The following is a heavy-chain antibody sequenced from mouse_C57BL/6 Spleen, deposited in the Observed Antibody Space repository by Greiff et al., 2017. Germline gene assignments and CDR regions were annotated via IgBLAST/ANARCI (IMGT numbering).Heavy chain of an antibody. Sequence: VQLQQSGAELVRPGTSVKVSCKASGYAFTNYLIEWVKQRPGQGLEWIGVINPGSGGTNYNEKFKGKATLTADKSSSTAYMQLSSLTSEDSAVYFCARTTMVTYDFDYWGQGTTLTVSS. CDR2: INPGSGGT. V-gene: IGHV1-54*01. D-gene: IGHD2-3*01. J-gene: IGHJ2*01. CDR3: ARTTMVTYDFDY. CDR1: GYAFTNYL.